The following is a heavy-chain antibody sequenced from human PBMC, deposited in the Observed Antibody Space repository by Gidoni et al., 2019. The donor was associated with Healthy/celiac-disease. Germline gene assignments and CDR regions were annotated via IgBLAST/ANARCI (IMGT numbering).Heavy chain of an antibody. V-gene: IGHV3-33*01. CDR3: ARDLGSGYDY. D-gene: IGHD3-3*01. CDR2: ICYDGSNK. CDR1: GFTFSRYG. J-gene: IGHJ4*02. Sequence: QVQLVESVGGVVQPGRALRLSCAASGFTFSRYGMHWVGQALGKGLEWVAFICYDGSNKSYSDSVKCRFTISRDNSKNTLYLQMNSLRAEDTALYYCARDLGSGYDYWGQGTLVTVSS.